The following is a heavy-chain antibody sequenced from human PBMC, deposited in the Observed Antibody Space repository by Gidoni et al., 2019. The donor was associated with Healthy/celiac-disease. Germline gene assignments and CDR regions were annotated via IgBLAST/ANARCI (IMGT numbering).Heavy chain of an antibody. Sequence: EVQLVESGGGCVQPGWSRRLSWAASGFTGSSNYMSWVRQAPGKGWEWVSVIYSGGSTYYSDSVNGRFTISRDNSKNSLYLQMNSLRAEDTSVYYCARDGGSGWWDYWGQGTLVTVSS. CDR2: IYSGGST. CDR3: ARDGGSGWWDY. J-gene: IGHJ4*02. D-gene: IGHD6-19*01. CDR1: GFTGSSNY. V-gene: IGHV3-66*01.